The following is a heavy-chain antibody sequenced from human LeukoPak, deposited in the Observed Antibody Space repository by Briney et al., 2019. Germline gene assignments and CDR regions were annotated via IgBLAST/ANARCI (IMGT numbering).Heavy chain of an antibody. J-gene: IGHJ5*02. CDR1: GGSISSGDYY. D-gene: IGHD3-3*01. V-gene: IGHV4-30-4*01. CDR2: IYYTGST. CDR3: ASGSIRFLRWFDP. Sequence: SQTLSLTCTVSGGSISSGDYYWSWIRQPPGKGLEWIGYIYYTGSTYYNPSLKSRVTISVDTSKNRFSLKLSSVTAADTAVYYCASGSIRFLRWFDPWGQGTLVTVSS.